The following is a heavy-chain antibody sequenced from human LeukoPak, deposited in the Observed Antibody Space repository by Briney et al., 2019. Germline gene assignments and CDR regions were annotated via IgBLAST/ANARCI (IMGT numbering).Heavy chain of an antibody. J-gene: IGHJ5*02. CDR3: ARAFRITMVRGVNNWFDH. CDR2: INPNSGGT. D-gene: IGHD3-10*01. Sequence: ASVKVSCKASGYTFTGYYMHWVRQAPGQGLEWMGWINPNSGGTNYAQKFQGRVTMTRDTSISTAYMELSRLRSDDTAVYYCARAFRITMVRGVNNWFDHWGQGTLVTVSS. V-gene: IGHV1-2*02. CDR1: GYTFTGYY.